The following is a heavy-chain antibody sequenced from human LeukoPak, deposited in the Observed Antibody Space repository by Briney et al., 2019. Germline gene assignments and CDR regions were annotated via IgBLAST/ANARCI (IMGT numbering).Heavy chain of an antibody. Sequence: GGSLRLSCAAPGFTVSSNYMSWVRQAPGKGLEWVSVIYSGGSTYYADSVKGRFTISRDNSKNTLYLQMNSLRAEDTAVYYCARTSLTYYYDSSGYLPADYWGQGTLVTVSS. D-gene: IGHD3-22*01. CDR2: IYSGGST. CDR3: ARTSLTYYYDSSGYLPADY. J-gene: IGHJ4*02. V-gene: IGHV3-53*01. CDR1: GFTVSSNY.